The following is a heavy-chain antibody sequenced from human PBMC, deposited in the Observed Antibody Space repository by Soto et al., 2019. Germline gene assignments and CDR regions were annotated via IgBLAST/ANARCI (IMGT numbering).Heavy chain of an antibody. D-gene: IGHD3-10*01. CDR2: IYHSGST. V-gene: IGHV4-4*02. Sequence: PSETLSLTCAVSGGSISSSNWWSWVRQPPGKGLEWIGEIYHSGSTNYNPSLKSRVTISVDKSKNQFSLKLSSVTAADTAVYYCARRVYYGSGSHTHDYWGQGTLVTVSS. CDR1: GGSISSSNW. J-gene: IGHJ4*02. CDR3: ARRVYYGSGSHTHDY.